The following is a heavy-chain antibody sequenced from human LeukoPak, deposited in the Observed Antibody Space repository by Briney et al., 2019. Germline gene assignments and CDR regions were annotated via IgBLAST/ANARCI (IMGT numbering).Heavy chain of an antibody. CDR3: ARDLGEKANY. J-gene: IGHJ4*02. Sequence: KPSETLSLTCTVSGGSISSSSYYWGWIRQPPGKGLEWIGSIYYSGSTYYNPSLKSRVTISVDTSKNQFSLKLSSVTAADTAVYYCARDLGEKANYWGQGTLVTVSS. CDR1: GGSISSSSYY. CDR2: IYYSGST. V-gene: IGHV4-39*02. D-gene: IGHD3-16*01.